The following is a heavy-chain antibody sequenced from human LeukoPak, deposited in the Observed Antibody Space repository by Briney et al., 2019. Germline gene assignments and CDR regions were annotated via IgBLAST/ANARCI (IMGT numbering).Heavy chain of an antibody. CDR2: IYRIGRT. J-gene: IGHJ6*03. CDR1: GYSISSGSY. V-gene: IGHV4-38-2*02. Sequence: PQTLSLTCTVSGYSISSGSYWDWIRPPPGKSREWIGTIYRIGRTYYNPSLNSRVTISVDTTKNQFSLKLRSVSAADTAGYYCARGNSRGDYYYLDVWGKGTTVTVSS. D-gene: IGHD4-11*01. CDR3: ARGNSRGDYYYLDV.